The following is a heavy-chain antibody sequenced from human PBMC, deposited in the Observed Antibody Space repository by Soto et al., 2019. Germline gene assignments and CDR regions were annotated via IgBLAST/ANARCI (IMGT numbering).Heavy chain of an antibody. D-gene: IGHD2-15*01. J-gene: IGHJ4*02. CDR1: GFTCSSYA. CDR3: AKRRGAGGHFDY. CDR2: VSIGGST. Sequence: GVSLRLSCAASGFTCSSYAMGWVRQGPGKGLEWVAVVSIGGSTHYADSVRGRFTISRDNSKNTLSLQMNSLTAEDTAVYFCAKRRGAGGHFDYWGQGALVTVS. V-gene: IGHV3-23*01.